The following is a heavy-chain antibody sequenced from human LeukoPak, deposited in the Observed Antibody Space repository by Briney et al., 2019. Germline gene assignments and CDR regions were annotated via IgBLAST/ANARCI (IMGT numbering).Heavy chain of an antibody. J-gene: IGHJ4*02. CDR2: ISYDGSNK. V-gene: IGHV3-30-3*01. D-gene: IGHD1-26*01. Sequence: GWSLRLSCAASGFTFSSYAVHWVRQAPGKGLEWVAVISYDGSNKYYADSVKGRFTISRDNSKNTLYLQMNSRRAEDTAVYYCARAELLHYFDYWGQGTLVTVSS. CDR1: GFTFSSYA. CDR3: ARAELLHYFDY.